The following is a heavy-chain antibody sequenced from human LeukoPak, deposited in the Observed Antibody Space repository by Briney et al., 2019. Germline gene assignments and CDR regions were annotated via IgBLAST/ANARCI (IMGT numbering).Heavy chain of an antibody. CDR3: ASNPKRYCSGGSCPYYYYGMDV. Sequence: SVKVSCKASGGTFSSYAISWVRQAPGQGLEWMGGILPIFGTPNYAQKFQGTVTITADEFTSTAYIELSSLRSEDTAVYYCASNPKRYCSGGSCPYYYYGMDVWGQGTTVTVSS. CDR1: GGTFSSYA. D-gene: IGHD2-15*01. V-gene: IGHV1-69*13. J-gene: IGHJ6*02. CDR2: ILPIFGTP.